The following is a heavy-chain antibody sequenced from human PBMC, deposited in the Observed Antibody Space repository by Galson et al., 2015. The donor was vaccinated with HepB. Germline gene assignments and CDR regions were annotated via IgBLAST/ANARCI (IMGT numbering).Heavy chain of an antibody. CDR3: ARDRVTRDGERLYYGMDV. J-gene: IGHJ6*02. D-gene: IGHD4-17*01. Sequence: SLRLSCAASGFTFSSYEMNWVRQAPGKGLEWVSYISSSGSSIYYADSVKGRFTISRDNAKNSLYLQMNSLRAEDTAVYYCARDRVTRDGERLYYGMDVWGQGTTVTVSS. CDR2: ISSSGSSI. CDR1: GFTFSSYE. V-gene: IGHV3-48*03.